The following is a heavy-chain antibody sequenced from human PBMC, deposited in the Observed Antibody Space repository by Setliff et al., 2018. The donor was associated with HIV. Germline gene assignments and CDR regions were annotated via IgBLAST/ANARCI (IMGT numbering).Heavy chain of an antibody. Sequence: SLRLSCAASGFNFDDNAMHWVRQAPGKGLEWVSGISWNSGNIGYADSVKGRFTISRDNGKNSLYLQMNSLRAEDTALYYCAKGGGAMKYFVDYWGQGTLVTVSS. CDR1: GFNFDDNA. D-gene: IGHD3-16*01. CDR3: AKGGGAMKYFVDY. V-gene: IGHV3-9*01. CDR2: ISWNSGNI. J-gene: IGHJ4*02.